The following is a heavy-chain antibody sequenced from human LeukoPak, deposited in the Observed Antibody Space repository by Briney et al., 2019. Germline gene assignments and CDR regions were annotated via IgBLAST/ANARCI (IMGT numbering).Heavy chain of an antibody. J-gene: IGHJ3*02. Sequence: SQTLSLTCAISGDSVSSNSAAWNRIRQSPSRGLEWLGRTYYRSKWYNDYAVSAKSRITINPDTSKNQFSLQLNSVTPEDTAVYYCARQDIVVVPAAILGNAFDIWGQGTMVTVSS. CDR1: GDSVSSNSAA. CDR2: TYYRSKWYN. CDR3: ARQDIVVVPAAILGNAFDI. D-gene: IGHD2-2*02. V-gene: IGHV6-1*01.